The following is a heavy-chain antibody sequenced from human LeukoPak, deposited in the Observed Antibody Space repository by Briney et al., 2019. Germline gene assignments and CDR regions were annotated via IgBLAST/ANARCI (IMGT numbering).Heavy chain of an antibody. Sequence: SVKVSCKASGGTFSSYAISWVRQAPGQGLEWMGGIIPIFGTANYAQKFQGRVTITADESTSTAYMELSSLRSENTAVYYCARDGRSGYSYGYVFDYWGQGTLVTVSS. CDR2: IIPIFGTA. J-gene: IGHJ4*02. D-gene: IGHD5-18*01. CDR3: ARDGRSGYSYGYVFDY. CDR1: GGTFSSYA. V-gene: IGHV1-69*13.